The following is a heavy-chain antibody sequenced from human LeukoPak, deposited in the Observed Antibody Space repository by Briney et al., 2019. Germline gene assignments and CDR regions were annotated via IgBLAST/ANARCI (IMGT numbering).Heavy chain of an antibody. CDR2: IYPGDSET. CDR3: ARRLVRGGGADY. CDR1: GYIFTSHW. D-gene: IGHD3-10*01. J-gene: IGHJ4*02. Sequence: GESLKISCKGSGYIFTSHWIGWVRQMPGKGLEWMGIIYPGDSETRYGPSFEGQVTISADRSVSTAYLQWSSLKASGTAMYYCARRLVRGGGADYWGQGTLVTVSS. V-gene: IGHV5-51*01.